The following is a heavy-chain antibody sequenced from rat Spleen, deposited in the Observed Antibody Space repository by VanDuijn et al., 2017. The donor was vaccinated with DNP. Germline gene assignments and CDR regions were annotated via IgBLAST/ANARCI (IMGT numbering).Heavy chain of an antibody. CDR3: TRHEYYFDY. CDR2: MWTGGGT. J-gene: IGHJ2*01. V-gene: IGHV2-43*01. CDR1: GFSLTTYH. Sequence: QVQLKESGPGLVQPSQTLSLTCTVSGFSLTTYHVIWVRQPPGKGLEWMGVMWTGGGTAYNSLLKSRLSISRDTSKSQVFLEMHSLQPEDTGTYYCTRHEYYFDYWGQGVMVTVSS.